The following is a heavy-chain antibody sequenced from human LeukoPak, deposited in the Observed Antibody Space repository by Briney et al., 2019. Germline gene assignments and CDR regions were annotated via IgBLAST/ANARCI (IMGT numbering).Heavy chain of an antibody. CDR1: GYTFNSYG. CDR2: ISAYNGNT. CDR3: ARARYSSGWAPNWFDP. Sequence: ASVKVSCKASGYTFNSYGISWVRQAPGQGLKWMGWISAYNGNTNYAQKLQGRVTMTTDTSTSTAYMELRSLRSDDTAVYYCARARYSSGWAPNWFDPWGQGTLVTVSS. J-gene: IGHJ5*02. D-gene: IGHD6-19*01. V-gene: IGHV1-18*01.